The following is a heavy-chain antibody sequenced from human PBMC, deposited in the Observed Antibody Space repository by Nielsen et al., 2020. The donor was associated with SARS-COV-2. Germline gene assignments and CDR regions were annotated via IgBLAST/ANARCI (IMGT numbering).Heavy chain of an antibody. J-gene: IGHJ3*02. CDR3: ARDLAQFAFDI. CDR1: GGSVSSGSYY. V-gene: IGHV4-61*01. CDR2: IYYSGST. Sequence: GSLRLSCTVSGGSVSSGSYYWSWIRQPPGKGLEWIGYIYYSGSTNYNPSLKSRVTISVDTSKNQFSLKLSSVTAADTAVYYCARDLAQFAFDIWGQGTMVTVSS.